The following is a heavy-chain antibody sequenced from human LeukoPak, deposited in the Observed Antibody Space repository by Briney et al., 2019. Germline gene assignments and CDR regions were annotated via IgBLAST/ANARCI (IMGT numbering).Heavy chain of an antibody. CDR3: TTPPD. CDR2: IRSKSAGGTT. Sequence: GGSLRLSCTASGFTLSDAWMAWVRQAPGKGLGWVGRIRSKSAGGTTDYAAPVKGRFTISRDDSQNTLYLQMNNLKIEDTAVYYCTTPPDWGQGSLVNVSS. V-gene: IGHV3-15*01. J-gene: IGHJ4*02. CDR1: GFTLSDAW.